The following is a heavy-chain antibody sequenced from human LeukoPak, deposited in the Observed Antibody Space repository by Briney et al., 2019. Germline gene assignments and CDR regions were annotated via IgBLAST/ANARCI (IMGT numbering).Heavy chain of an antibody. CDR1: GYTLTELS. J-gene: IGHJ5*02. CDR2: FDPEDGET. D-gene: IGHD6-6*01. Sequence: GASVKVSCKVSGYTLTELSMHWVRQAPGKGLEWMGGFDPEDGETTYAQKFQGRVPMTEDTPTDTASMELSSLRSEDPAVYYCATGAYSSSSTPWFDPWGQGTLVTVSS. V-gene: IGHV1-24*01. CDR3: ATGAYSSSSTPWFDP.